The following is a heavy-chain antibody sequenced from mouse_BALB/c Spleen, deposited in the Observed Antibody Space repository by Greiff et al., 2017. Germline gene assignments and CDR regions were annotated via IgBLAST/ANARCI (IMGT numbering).Heavy chain of an antibody. D-gene: IGHD2-4*01. CDR1: GFNIKDYY. J-gene: IGHJ4*01. Sequence: EVQLQQSGAELVRPGALVKLSCKASGFNIKDYYMLWVKQRPEQGLEWIGWIDPENGNTIYDPKFQGKASITADTSSNTAYLQLSSLTSEDTAVYYCASPIYYDYGYYAMDYWGQGTSVTVSS. CDR3: ASPIYYDYGYYAMDY. CDR2: IDPENGNT. V-gene: IGHV14-1*02.